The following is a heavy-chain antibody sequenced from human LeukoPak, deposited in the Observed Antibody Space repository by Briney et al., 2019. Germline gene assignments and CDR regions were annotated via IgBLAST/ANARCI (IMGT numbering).Heavy chain of an antibody. V-gene: IGHV7-4-1*02. CDR2: INTNTGNP. D-gene: IGHD2-15*01. CDR1: GYTFTSYA. Sequence: ASVKVSCKASGYTFTSYAMNWVRQAPGQGLEWMGWINTNTGNPTYAQGFTGRFVFSLDTPVSTAYLQISSLKAEDTAVYYCARGGYCSGGSCYTNAFDIWGQGTMVTVSS. CDR3: ARGGYCSGGSCYTNAFDI. J-gene: IGHJ3*02.